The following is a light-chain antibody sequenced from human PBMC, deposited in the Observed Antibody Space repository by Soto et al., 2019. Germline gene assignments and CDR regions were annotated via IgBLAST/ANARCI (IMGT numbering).Light chain of an antibody. CDR2: AAS. Sequence: DIQMTQSPSSLSASVGDRVTITCRASQSISTYLNWYQQKAGKAPKVMIHAASSLQSRVPSMFSGSVSGTDFTLTISSLHPEDIGTYYFHQSDSTPFTCAPGTKVDSK. CDR1: QSISTY. J-gene: IGKJ3*01. V-gene: IGKV1-39*01. CDR3: HQSDSTPFT.